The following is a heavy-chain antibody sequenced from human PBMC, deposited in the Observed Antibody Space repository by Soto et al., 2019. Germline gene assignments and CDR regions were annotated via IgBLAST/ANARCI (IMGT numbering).Heavy chain of an antibody. CDR2: ISGSGGST. J-gene: IGHJ6*03. CDR3: AREGDYGDYYYYMDV. V-gene: IGHV3-23*01. Sequence: PGGSLRLSCAASGFTFSSYAMSWVRQAPGKGLEWVSAISGSGGSTYYADSVKGRFTISRDNSKNTLYLQMNSLRAEDTAVYYCAREGDYGDYYYYMDVWGKGTTVTVSS. CDR1: GFTFSSYA. D-gene: IGHD4-17*01.